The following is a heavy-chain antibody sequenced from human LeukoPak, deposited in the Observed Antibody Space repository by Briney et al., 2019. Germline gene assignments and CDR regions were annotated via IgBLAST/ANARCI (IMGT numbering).Heavy chain of an antibody. CDR1: GGSFSGYY. V-gene: IGHV4-34*01. CDR3: ARAIRSSGWSGHDYYYMDV. CDR2: INHSGST. Sequence: PSETLSLTCAVYGGSFSGYYWSWIRQPPGKGLEWIGEINHSGSTNYNPSLKSRVTISVDTSKNQFSLKLSSVTAADTAVYYCARAIRSSGWSGHDYYYMDVWGKGTTVTVSS. D-gene: IGHD6-19*01. J-gene: IGHJ6*03.